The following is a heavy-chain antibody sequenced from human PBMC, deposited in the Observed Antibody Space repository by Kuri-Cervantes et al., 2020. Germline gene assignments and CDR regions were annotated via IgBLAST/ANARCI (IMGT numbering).Heavy chain of an antibody. V-gene: IGHV3-30*03. D-gene: IGHD3-22*01. CDR2: ISYDGSNK. CDR1: GFTFSDYY. Sequence: GESLKISCAASGFTFSDYYMSWIRQAPGKGLEWVAVISYDGSNKYYADSVKGRFTISRDNSKNTLYLQMNSLRAEDTAVYYCARELDYYDSSGYLEGRWFDPWGQGTLVTVSS. J-gene: IGHJ5*02. CDR3: ARELDYYDSSGYLEGRWFDP.